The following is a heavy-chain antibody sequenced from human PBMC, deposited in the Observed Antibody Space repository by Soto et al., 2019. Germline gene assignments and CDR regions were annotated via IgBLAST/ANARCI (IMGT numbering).Heavy chain of an antibody. CDR2: IYYSGST. Sequence: SETLSLTCTVSGGSISSGGYYWSWIRQHPGKGLEWIGYIYYSGSTYYNPSLKSRVTISVDTSKNQFSLKLSSVTAADTAVYYCARQTGGSIYYYYVMDVWGKGTTVTVSS. D-gene: IGHD2-15*01. J-gene: IGHJ6*04. V-gene: IGHV4-31*03. CDR3: ARQTGGSIYYYYVMDV. CDR1: GGSISSGGYY.